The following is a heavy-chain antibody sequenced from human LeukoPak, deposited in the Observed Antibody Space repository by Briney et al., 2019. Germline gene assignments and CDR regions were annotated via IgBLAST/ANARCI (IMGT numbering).Heavy chain of an antibody. V-gene: IGHV1-18*01. CDR2: ISPYNANR. J-gene: IGHJ4*02. CDR1: GYTFTSYG. D-gene: IGHD6-19*01. CDR3: ARAEKWLGTSPGAY. Sequence: ASVKVSCKASGYTFTSYGISWVRQAPGQGLEWMGWISPYNANRHYAQNLQGRVTLTTDTATSTAYMELRSLTSDDTAVYYCARAEKWLGTSPGAYWGQGTLVTVSS.